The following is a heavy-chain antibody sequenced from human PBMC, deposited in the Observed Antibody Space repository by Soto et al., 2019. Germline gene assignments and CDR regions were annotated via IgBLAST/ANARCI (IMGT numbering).Heavy chain of an antibody. Sequence: ASVKVSCKASGYTFTSYDINWVRQATGQGLEWMGWMNPNSGNTGYAQKFQGRVTMTRNTSISTAYMELSSLRSEDTAVYYCARGQEVGATRYYYYYGIAVWAQGTTVPVSS. D-gene: IGHD1-26*01. J-gene: IGHJ6*02. CDR2: MNPNSGNT. CDR3: ARGQEVGATRYYYYYGIAV. CDR1: GYTFTSYD. V-gene: IGHV1-8*01.